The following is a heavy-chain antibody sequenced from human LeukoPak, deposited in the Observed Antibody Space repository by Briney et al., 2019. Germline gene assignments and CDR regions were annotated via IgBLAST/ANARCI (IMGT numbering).Heavy chain of an antibody. CDR1: GFTFSSYS. CDR3: AKDSGELSPPYYYYYLDV. Sequence: GGSLRLSCAASGFTFSSYSMNWVRQAPGKGLEWVSYISSSSSTIYYADSVKGRFTISRDNSKDTLYLQMNSLRVEDTAVYYCAKDSGELSPPYYYYYLDVWGKGTTVAVSS. CDR2: ISSSSSTI. V-gene: IGHV3-48*01. D-gene: IGHD3-10*01. J-gene: IGHJ6*03.